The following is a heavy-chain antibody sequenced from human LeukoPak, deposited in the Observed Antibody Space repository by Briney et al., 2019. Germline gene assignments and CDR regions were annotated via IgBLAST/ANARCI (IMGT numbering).Heavy chain of an antibody. CDR1: GGSISSYY. J-gene: IGHJ4*02. CDR2: IYYSGST. V-gene: IGHV4-59*01. CDR3: ARAVKYYYDRSDEYFDC. Sequence: KASETLSLTCTVSGGSISSYYWSWIRQPPGKGLEWIGYIYYSGSTNYNPSLKSRVTISVDTSKNQFSLKLRSVTAADTAVYYCARAVKYYYDRSDEYFDCWGQGTLVTVSS. D-gene: IGHD3-22*01.